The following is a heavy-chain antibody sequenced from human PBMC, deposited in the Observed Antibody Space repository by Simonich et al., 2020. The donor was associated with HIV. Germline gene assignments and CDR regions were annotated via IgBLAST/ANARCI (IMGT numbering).Heavy chain of an antibody. Sequence: QVQLQESGPGLVKPSETLSLTCAVSGYSISAGYYWGWIRPPPGKGLEWIGSMYHSGSTYDTPSLKSRVTIAIDTSKNQFSLKLSSVTAADTAMYYCARSTYYYNSGSYYRADYFDYWGQGTLVTVSS. CDR2: MYHSGST. CDR3: ARSTYYYNSGSYYRADYFDY. J-gene: IGHJ4*02. V-gene: IGHV4-38-2*01. D-gene: IGHD3-10*01. CDR1: GYSISAGYY.